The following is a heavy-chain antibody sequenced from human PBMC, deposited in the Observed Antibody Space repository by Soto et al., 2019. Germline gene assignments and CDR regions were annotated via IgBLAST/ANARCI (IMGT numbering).Heavy chain of an antibody. J-gene: IGHJ4*02. CDR3: VRDEQWLLDY. D-gene: IGHD6-19*01. CDR1: GYTFTTSG. V-gene: IGHV1-18*01. CDR2: INVYDGHT. Sequence: ASVKVSCKASGYTFTTSGFSWVRQAPGQGLEWLAYINVYDGHTRYAQKFQGRVTLTTDTSTTTAYMELSSLRSDDTAVYFCVRDEQWLLDYRGQGTLVTVSS.